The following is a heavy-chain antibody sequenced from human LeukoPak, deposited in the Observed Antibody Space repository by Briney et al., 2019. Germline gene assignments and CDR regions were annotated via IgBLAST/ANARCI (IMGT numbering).Heavy chain of an antibody. CDR3: ARFAPDRGWSDY. CDR2: ISAYNGNT. D-gene: IGHD6-19*01. V-gene: IGHV1-18*01. CDR1: GYTFSSYG. J-gene: IGHJ4*02. Sequence: ASVKVSCKASGYTFSSYGISWVRQAPGQGLEWMGWISAYNGNTNYAQKLQGRVTMTTDTSTSTAYMELRSLRSDDTAVYYCARFAPDRGWSDYWGQGTLVTVSS.